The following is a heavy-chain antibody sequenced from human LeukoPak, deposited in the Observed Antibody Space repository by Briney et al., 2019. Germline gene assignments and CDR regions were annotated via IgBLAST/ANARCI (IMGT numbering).Heavy chain of an antibody. Sequence: ASVKVSCKASGYTFTNYDINWVRQATGQGPEWMGWMNPNNGNTGYAQNFQGRVTMTRNTSISTAYMELSSLRSEDTAVYYCAKDSVSLSSPEEGTDYWGQGTLVTVSS. V-gene: IGHV1-8*01. CDR1: GYTFTNYD. D-gene: IGHD6-13*01. J-gene: IGHJ4*02. CDR3: AKDSVSLSSPEEGTDY. CDR2: MNPNNGNT.